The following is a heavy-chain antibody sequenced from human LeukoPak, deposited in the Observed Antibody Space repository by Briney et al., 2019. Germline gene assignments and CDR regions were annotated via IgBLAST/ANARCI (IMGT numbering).Heavy chain of an antibody. V-gene: IGHV1-18*01. J-gene: IGHJ4*02. CDR1: GYTFTSYG. CDR2: ISAYNGNT. CDR3: ARSGYDTTIFGVVIIPDGADY. Sequence: GASVKVSRKASGYTFTSYGISWVRQAPGQGLEWMGWISAYNGNTNYAQKLQGRVTMTTDTSTSTAYMELRSLRSDDTAVYYCARSGYDTTIFGVVIIPDGADYWGQGTLVTVSS. D-gene: IGHD3-3*01.